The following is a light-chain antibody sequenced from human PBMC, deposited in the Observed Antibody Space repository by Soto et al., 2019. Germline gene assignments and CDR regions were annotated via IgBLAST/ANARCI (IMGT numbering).Light chain of an antibody. CDR3: QKYNSAPYT. J-gene: IGKJ2*01. Sequence: DIQMTQFPSSLSASVGDRVTVTCRASQGISNYLAWYQQKPGKVPKLLIYAASTLQSGVPSRFSGSGSGTDFNLTISSLPPEDVATYYCQKYNSAPYTFGQGTKLEIK. CDR2: AAS. V-gene: IGKV1-27*01. CDR1: QGISNY.